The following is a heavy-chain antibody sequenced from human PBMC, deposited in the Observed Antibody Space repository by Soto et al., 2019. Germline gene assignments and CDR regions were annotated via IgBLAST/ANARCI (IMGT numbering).Heavy chain of an antibody. CDR3: ARDHGSSGYDWFPPNWFDP. Sequence: PGGSLRLSCAASGFTFSSYGMHWVRQAPGKGLEWVAVVWYDGSNKYYADSVKGRFTISRDNSKNTLYLQMNSLRAEDTAVYYCARDHGSSGYDWFPPNWFDPWGQGTLVTVSS. V-gene: IGHV3-33*01. D-gene: IGHD5-12*01. CDR1: GFTFSSYG. CDR2: VWYDGSNK. J-gene: IGHJ5*02.